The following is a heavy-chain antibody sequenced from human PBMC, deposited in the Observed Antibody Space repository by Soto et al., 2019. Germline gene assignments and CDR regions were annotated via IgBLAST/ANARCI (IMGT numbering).Heavy chain of an antibody. CDR3: VRGARVSMTVVVTYWYFDL. V-gene: IGHV3-72*01. CDR1: GFTFSDHY. CDR2: TGNKANSYTT. J-gene: IGHJ2*01. D-gene: IGHD3-22*01. Sequence: EVQLVESGGGLVKPGGSLRLSCAASGFTFSDHYMDWVRQAPGKGLEWVGRTGNKANSYTTYAASVEGRFTISRDDSQNSLYLQMNSLKTEDTAVYYCVRGARVSMTVVVTYWYFDLWGRGTLVTVSS.